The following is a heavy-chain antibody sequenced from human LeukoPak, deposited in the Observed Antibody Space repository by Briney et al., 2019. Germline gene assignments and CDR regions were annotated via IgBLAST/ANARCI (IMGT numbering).Heavy chain of an antibody. CDR2: IYYSGST. J-gene: IGHJ5*02. Sequence: SETLSLTCTVSGGSISSYYWSWIRQPPGKGLECIFYIYYSGSTNYNPSLKIRVTISVATSKDQFSLKVNSVTAADTAVYYCARNGYHNWFDHWGQGTLVTISS. CDR3: ARNGYHNWFDH. CDR1: GGSISSYY. V-gene: IGHV4-59*01. D-gene: IGHD3-22*01.